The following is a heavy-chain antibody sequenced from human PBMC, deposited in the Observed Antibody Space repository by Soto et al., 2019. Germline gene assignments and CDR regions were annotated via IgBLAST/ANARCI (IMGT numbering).Heavy chain of an antibody. J-gene: IGHJ6*02. Sequence: XESLKISCKGSGDSCSSSWIVWVRQIPGKGLEWMGIVYSYDSEKRSNPSFQGQVTISVDKSINTVYLQWSSLKASDTAIYYCARQSTDPSSGLDVWGQGTMVTVSS. CDR3: ARQSTDPSSGLDV. CDR1: GDSCSSSW. D-gene: IGHD6-6*01. CDR2: VYSYDSEK. V-gene: IGHV5-51*01.